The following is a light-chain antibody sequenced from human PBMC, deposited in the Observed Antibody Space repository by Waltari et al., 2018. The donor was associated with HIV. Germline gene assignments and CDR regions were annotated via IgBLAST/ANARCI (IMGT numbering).Light chain of an antibody. V-gene: IGLV2-14*03. J-gene: IGLJ1*01. CDR3: SSYTTTATLV. Sequence: QPALTQPAYVSGSPGQSITISCTGGIGDVRTYNSVAWYQQHPGKTPPLVIYGVSNRPSGVSNRFSGSKSGNTASLTISGLQPDDEADYYCSSYTTTATLVFGTGTKVTVL. CDR1: IGDVRTYNS. CDR2: GVS.